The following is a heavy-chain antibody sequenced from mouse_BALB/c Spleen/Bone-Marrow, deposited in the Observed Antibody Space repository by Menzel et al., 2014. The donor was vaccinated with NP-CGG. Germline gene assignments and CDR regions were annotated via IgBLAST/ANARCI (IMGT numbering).Heavy chain of an antibody. Sequence: EVQGVESGAELVKPGASVKLSCTASGLNIKDTYMHWVKQRPEQGLEWIGRIDPANGNTKYDPKFQGKATITADTSSNTAYLQLSSLTSEDTAVYYCARNGNYGAWFAYWGQGTLVTVSA. CDR1: GLNIKDTY. D-gene: IGHD2-1*01. CDR2: IDPANGNT. J-gene: IGHJ3*01. V-gene: IGHV14-3*02. CDR3: ARNGNYGAWFAY.